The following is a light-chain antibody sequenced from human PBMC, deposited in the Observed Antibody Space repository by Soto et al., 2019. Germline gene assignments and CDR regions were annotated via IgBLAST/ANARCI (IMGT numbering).Light chain of an antibody. CDR1: QGISSD. V-gene: IGKV1-9*01. Sequence: DIQLTQSPSFLSASVGDRVTIPCRASQGISSDLAWYQQNPGKAPKLLIYAASTLQSGVPSRFSGSGSGTEFTLTISNLQPEDFATYYCQQLHIYPITFGQGTRLEIK. J-gene: IGKJ5*01. CDR3: QQLHIYPIT. CDR2: AAS.